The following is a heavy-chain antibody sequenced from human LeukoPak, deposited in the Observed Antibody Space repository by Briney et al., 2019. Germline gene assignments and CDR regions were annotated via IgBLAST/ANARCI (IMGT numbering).Heavy chain of an antibody. CDR1: GGTISSGGYY. J-gene: IGHJ2*01. CDR3: ARAIPYWYSDL. Sequence: SETLSLTCTVSGGTISSGGYYWSWIRQHPGKGLVWLGYINDSGSTYYNPALKSRVSVSVDTSKNQFSLRLSSVTAADTAVYSCARAIPYWYSDLWGRGTLVTVSS. CDR2: INDSGST. V-gene: IGHV4-31*03.